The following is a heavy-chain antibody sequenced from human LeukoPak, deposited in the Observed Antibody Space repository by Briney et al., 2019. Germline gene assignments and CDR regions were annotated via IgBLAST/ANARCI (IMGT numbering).Heavy chain of an antibody. CDR2: INHSAST. J-gene: IGHJ4*02. V-gene: IGHV4-34*01. CDR3: ASSVFTELPNSTT. CDR1: GVSFSGYY. D-gene: IGHD2/OR15-2a*01. Sequence: SETLSLTCAVSGVSFSGYYLSWIRQPPGKGLGWIGEINHSASTNYRPSLKSRVTISVDTSKHQSSPKLSSVTAADTAVYYCASSVFTELPNSTTWGQRNLVTVSS.